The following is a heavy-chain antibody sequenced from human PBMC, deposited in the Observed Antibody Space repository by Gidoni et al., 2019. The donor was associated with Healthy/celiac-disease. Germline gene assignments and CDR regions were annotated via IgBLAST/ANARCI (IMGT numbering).Heavy chain of an antibody. V-gene: IGHV1-8*01. Sequence: QVQLVQSGAEVKQPGASVTVSCQASGYTFTSYDINWVRQATGQGLEWMGWMNPNSGNTGYAQKFQGRVTMTRNTSRSTAYMELSSLRSEDTAVYYWARVWSATMTTVTTWKDYYYYMDVWGKGTTVTVSS. CDR2: MNPNSGNT. CDR3: ARVWSATMTTVTTWKDYYYYMDV. J-gene: IGHJ6*03. CDR1: GYTFTSYD. D-gene: IGHD4-17*01.